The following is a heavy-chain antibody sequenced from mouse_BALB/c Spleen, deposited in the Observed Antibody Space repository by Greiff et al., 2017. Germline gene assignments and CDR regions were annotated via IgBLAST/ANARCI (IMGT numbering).Heavy chain of an antibody. J-gene: IGHJ4*01. CDR1: GFSLTSYG. Sequence: VLLVESGPDLVAPSQSLSITCTVSGFSLTSYGVHWVRQPPGKGLEWLVVIWSDGSTTYNSALISRLSISKDNSKSQVFLKMNSLQTDDTAMYYCARGKVITTAKGAMDYWGQGTSVTVSS. CDR2: IWSDGST. CDR3: ARGKVITTAKGAMDY. V-gene: IGHV2-6-2*01. D-gene: IGHD1-2*01.